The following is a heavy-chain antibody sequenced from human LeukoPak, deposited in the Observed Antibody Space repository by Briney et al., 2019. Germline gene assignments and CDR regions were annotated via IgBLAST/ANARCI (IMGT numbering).Heavy chain of an antibody. V-gene: IGHV4-34*01. CDR2: INHSGST. Sequence: SETLSLTCAVYGGSFSGYYWSWIRQPPGKGLEWFGEINHSGSTNYNPSPKSRLTISVDTSKNQFSLKLSSVTAADTAVYCCARIYDFWSGYQAPGGFDYWGQGTLVTVSS. CDR3: ARIYDFWSGYQAPGGFDY. D-gene: IGHD3-3*01. J-gene: IGHJ4*02. CDR1: GGSFSGYY.